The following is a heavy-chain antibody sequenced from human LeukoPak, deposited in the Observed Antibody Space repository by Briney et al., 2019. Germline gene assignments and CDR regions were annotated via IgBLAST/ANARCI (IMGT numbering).Heavy chain of an antibody. J-gene: IGHJ4*02. CDR2: IIWVGGST. CDR1: GFTFDDYA. CDR3: AKDGANYYDSSGYYGPFVY. D-gene: IGHD3-22*01. Sequence: PGGSLKLSCAASGFTFDDYAMHWVRQAPGQGLEWVSLIIWVGGSTYYAESVKGRFTISRDNSKNSLYLQMNSLRAEDTALYYCAKDGANYYDSSGYYGPFVYWGEGTLVTVSS. V-gene: IGHV3-43D*04.